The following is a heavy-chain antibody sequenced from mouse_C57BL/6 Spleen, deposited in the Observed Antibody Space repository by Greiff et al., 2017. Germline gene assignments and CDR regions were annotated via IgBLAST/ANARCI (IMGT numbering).Heavy chain of an antibody. CDR2: ISSGGSYT. D-gene: IGHD3-2*02. V-gene: IGHV5-6*01. CDR1: GFTFSSYG. J-gene: IGHJ4*01. Sequence: EVQLVESGGDLVKPGGSLKLSCAASGFTFSSYGMSWVRQTPDKRLAWVATISSGGSYTYYPDSVKGRFTISRDNAKNTLYLQMSSLKSEDTAMYYCARHGEDSSGFYYAMDYWGQGTSVTVSS. CDR3: ARHGEDSSGFYYAMDY.